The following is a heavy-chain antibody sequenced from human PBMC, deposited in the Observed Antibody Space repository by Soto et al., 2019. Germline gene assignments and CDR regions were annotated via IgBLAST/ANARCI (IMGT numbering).Heavy chain of an antibody. D-gene: IGHD2-21*02. V-gene: IGHV1-8*01. Sequence: QVQLVQSGAEVKKPGASVKVSCKASGYTFTAYDMNWVRQASGQGLEWIGWMNPNRGNTDYAQRFQGRITMTRDTSTRTAYMEPSNLKSEDTAVYYCTGGRLVTGRHSYYGLDVWGQGTTVTVSS. CDR2: MNPNRGNT. J-gene: IGHJ6*02. CDR3: TGGRLVTGRHSYYGLDV. CDR1: GYTFTAYD.